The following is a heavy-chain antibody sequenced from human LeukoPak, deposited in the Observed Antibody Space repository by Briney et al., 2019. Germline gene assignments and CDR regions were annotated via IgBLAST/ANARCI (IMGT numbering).Heavy chain of an antibody. CDR1: GYTFTGYY. J-gene: IGHJ4*02. Sequence: GASVKVSCKASGYTFTGYYMHWVRQAPGQGLEWMGWINPNSGGTNYAQKFQGRVTMTRDTSISTAYMELSRLRSDDTAVYYCARAPGRIAARPVRGFDYWGQGTLVTVSS. CDR2: INPNSGGT. V-gene: IGHV1-2*02. CDR3: ARAPGRIAARPVRGFDY. D-gene: IGHD6-6*01.